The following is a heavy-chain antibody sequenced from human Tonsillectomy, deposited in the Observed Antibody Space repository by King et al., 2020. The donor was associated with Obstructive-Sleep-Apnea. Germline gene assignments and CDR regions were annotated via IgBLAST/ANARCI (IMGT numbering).Heavy chain of an antibody. CDR1: GFTFGDYG. V-gene: IGHV3-49*03. CDR2: IRVKAYGGTT. J-gene: IGHJ4*02. D-gene: IGHD3-16*01. CDR3: SRVMDDYVWGSYYY. Sequence: QLVQSGGGLIQPGRSLTLSCTASGFTFGDYGMSWFRQAPGKGLEWVGFIRVKAYGGTTEYAASVKGRFTISRDDSRSIAYLQMNSLKTEDTAVYFCSRVMDDYVWGSYYYWGQGTLVTVSS.